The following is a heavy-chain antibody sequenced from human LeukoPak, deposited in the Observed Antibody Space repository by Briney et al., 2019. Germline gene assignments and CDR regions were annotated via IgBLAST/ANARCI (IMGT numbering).Heavy chain of an antibody. V-gene: IGHV3-23*01. D-gene: IGHD6-13*01. CDR2: ISGSGGST. CDR3: AKNPDSSSWYGYFDY. Sequence: GGSLRLSCAASGFTFSSYAMSRVRQAPGKGLEWVSAISGSGGSTYYADSVKGRFTISRDNSKNTLYLQMNSLRAEDTAVYYCAKNPDSSSWYGYFDYWGQGTLVTVSS. J-gene: IGHJ4*02. CDR1: GFTFSSYA.